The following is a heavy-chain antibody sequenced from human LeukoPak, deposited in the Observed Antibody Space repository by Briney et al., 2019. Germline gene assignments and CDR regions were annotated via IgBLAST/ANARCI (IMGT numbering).Heavy chain of an antibody. J-gene: IGHJ6*02. Sequence: SETLSLTCTVCGGSHSGHYWTGIRQPRGRGLEGMGQIFYTGQADYNPSLKSRGTISVDTSRNQISLNLHSVTAADTAVYYCAKFGADYDMFVWGQGTTVAVSS. CDR3: AKFGADYDMFV. V-gene: IGHV4-59*11. CDR1: GGSHSGHY. CDR2: IFYTGQA. D-gene: IGHD3-16*01.